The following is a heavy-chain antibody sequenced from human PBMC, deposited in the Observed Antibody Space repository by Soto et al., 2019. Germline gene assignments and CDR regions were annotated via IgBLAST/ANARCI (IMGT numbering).Heavy chain of an antibody. CDR3: ARGDKDNIAVSYAEDLAAAGSWGYEYYFDY. CDR2: INHSGST. Sequence: SETLSLTCAVYGGSFSGYYWSWIRQPPGKGLEWIGEINHSGSTNYNPSLKSRVTISVDTSKNQFSLKLSSVTAADTAVYYCARGDKDNIAVSYAEDLAAAGSWGYEYYFDYWGQGTLVTVSS. D-gene: IGHD6-13*01. J-gene: IGHJ4*02. CDR1: GGSFSGYY. V-gene: IGHV4-34*01.